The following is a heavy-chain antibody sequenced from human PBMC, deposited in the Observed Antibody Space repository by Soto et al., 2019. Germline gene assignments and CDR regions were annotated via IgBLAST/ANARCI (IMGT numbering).Heavy chain of an antibody. CDR2: ISYDGSNK. J-gene: IGHJ4*02. D-gene: IGHD2-15*01. Sequence: QVQLVESGGGVVQPGRSLRLSCAASGFTFSSYAMHWVRQAPGKGLEWVAVISYDGSNKYYADSVKGRFTISRDNSKNTLYLQMNSLRAEDTAVYYCARDGRQYCGGGSCYLLAYWGQGTLVTVSS. V-gene: IGHV3-30-3*01. CDR3: ARDGRQYCGGGSCYLLAY. CDR1: GFTFSSYA.